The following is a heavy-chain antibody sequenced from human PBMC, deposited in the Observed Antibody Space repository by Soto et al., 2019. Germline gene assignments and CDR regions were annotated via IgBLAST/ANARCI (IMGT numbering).Heavy chain of an antibody. Sequence: ASVKVSCKASGGTFSSYAISWVRQAPGQGLEWMGGIIPIFGTANYAQKFQGRVTITADESTSTAYMELSSLRSEDTAVYYCARKMAYCGGDCYSWDYYYGMDVWGQGTTVTVS. D-gene: IGHD2-21*02. CDR2: IIPIFGTA. J-gene: IGHJ6*02. V-gene: IGHV1-69*13. CDR1: GGTFSSYA. CDR3: ARKMAYCGGDCYSWDYYYGMDV.